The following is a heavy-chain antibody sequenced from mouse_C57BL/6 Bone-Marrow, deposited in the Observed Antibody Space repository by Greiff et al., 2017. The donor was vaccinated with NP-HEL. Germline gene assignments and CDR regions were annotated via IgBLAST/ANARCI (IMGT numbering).Heavy chain of an antibody. V-gene: IGHV1-82*01. CDR1: GYAFSSSW. D-gene: IGHD1-1*01. Sequence: QVQLKESGPELVKPGASVKISCKASGYAFSSSWMNWVKQRPGKGLEWIGRIYPGDGDTNYNGKFKGKATLTADKSSSPAYMQLSSLTSEASAVDVCARGCGSSFAWCAYWGQGTLVTVSA. J-gene: IGHJ3*01. CDR2: IYPGDGDT. CDR3: ARGCGSSFAWCAY.